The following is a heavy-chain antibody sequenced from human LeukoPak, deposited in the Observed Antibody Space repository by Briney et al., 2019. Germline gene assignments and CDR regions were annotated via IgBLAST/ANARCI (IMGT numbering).Heavy chain of an antibody. CDR3: ARDFAPYGDYVLGY. J-gene: IGHJ4*02. CDR1: GFTVSSNY. CDR2: IYSDGRT. Sequence: PGGSLRLSCAASGFTVSSNYMSWVRQAPGKGLEWVSIIYSDGRTYYADSVRGRFTIFRDNSKNTLYLQMNSLRAEDTAVYYCARDFAPYGDYVLGYWGQGTLVTVSS. D-gene: IGHD4-17*01. V-gene: IGHV3-53*01.